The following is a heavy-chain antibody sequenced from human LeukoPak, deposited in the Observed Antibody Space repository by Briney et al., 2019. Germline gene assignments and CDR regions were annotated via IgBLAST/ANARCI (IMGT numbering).Heavy chain of an antibody. J-gene: IGHJ4*02. V-gene: IGHV4-34*01. CDR1: GGSFSGYY. D-gene: IGHD6-13*01. CDR2: INHSGST. Sequence: SETLSLTCAVYGGSFSGYYWSWIRQPPGKGLEWIGEINHSGSTNYNPSLKSRVTISVDTSKNQFSLKLSSVTAADTAVYYCASGSSWYFDYWGQGTLVTVSS. CDR3: ASGSSWYFDY.